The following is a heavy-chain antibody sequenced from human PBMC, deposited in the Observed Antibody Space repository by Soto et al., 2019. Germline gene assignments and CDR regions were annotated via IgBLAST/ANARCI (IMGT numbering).Heavy chain of an antibody. CDR2: IYHSGST. CDR1: GGSIRGINYF. D-gene: IGHD6-19*01. V-gene: IGHV4-39*01. Sequence: SDALSLHCTGAGGSIRGINYFWVWIRKPPGKGLEWIGSIYHSGSTYYNLSLKSRVTISADTSKNQISLKLISVTAADTALYYCASDWGTGCYLFDSWGQGTLVTVAS. CDR3: ASDWGTGCYLFDS. J-gene: IGHJ4*02.